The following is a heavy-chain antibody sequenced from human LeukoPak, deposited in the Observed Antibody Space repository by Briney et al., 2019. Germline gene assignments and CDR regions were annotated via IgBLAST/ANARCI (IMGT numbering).Heavy chain of an antibody. Sequence: ASVKVSCKASGYTFTSYDINWVRQATGQGLEWMGWMNPNSGNTGYAQKFQGRVTITRNTSISTAYMELSSLRSEDTAVYYCAADRDGDYVFDYWGQGTLVTVSS. D-gene: IGHD4-17*01. CDR2: MNPNSGNT. CDR3: AADRDGDYVFDY. J-gene: IGHJ4*02. CDR1: GYTFTSYD. V-gene: IGHV1-8*03.